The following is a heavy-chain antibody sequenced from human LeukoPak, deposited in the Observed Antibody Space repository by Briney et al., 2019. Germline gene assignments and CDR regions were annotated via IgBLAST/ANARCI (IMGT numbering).Heavy chain of an antibody. CDR3: AKDPTTKDPSPYTDYYDSRETGDAFDI. J-gene: IGHJ3*02. Sequence: PGGSLRLSCAASGFTFSSYSMNWVRQAPGKGLEWVSSISSSSSYIYYADSVKGRFTISRDNAKNSLYLQMNSLRAEDTAVYYCAKDPTTKDPSPYTDYYDSRETGDAFDIWGQGTMVTVSS. CDR1: GFTFSSYS. CDR2: ISSSSSYI. V-gene: IGHV3-21*04. D-gene: IGHD3-22*01.